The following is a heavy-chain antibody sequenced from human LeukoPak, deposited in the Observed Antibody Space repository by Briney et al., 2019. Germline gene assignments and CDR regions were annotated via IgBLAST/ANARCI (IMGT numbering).Heavy chain of an antibody. CDR1: GFTFNNYG. Sequence: PGRSLRLSCAASGFTFNNYGMHWVRQAPGKGLEWVAGISYDGSNKYYADSVKGRFTISRDNSKNTLFLQMNSLRAEDTAVYYCASCGYYGSGSYYNDLDYWGQGTLVTVSS. D-gene: IGHD3-10*01. J-gene: IGHJ4*02. CDR3: ASCGYYGSGSYYNDLDY. V-gene: IGHV3-30*03. CDR2: ISYDGSNK.